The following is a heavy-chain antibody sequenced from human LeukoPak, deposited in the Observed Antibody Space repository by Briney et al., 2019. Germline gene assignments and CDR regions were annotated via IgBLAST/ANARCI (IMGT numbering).Heavy chain of an antibody. CDR3: ARGGYSYVYYYYYMDV. CDR1: GYTFTGYY. D-gene: IGHD5-18*01. V-gene: IGHV1-2*02. Sequence: GASVKVSCKASGYTFTGYYMHWVRQAPGQGLERMGWINPNSGGTNYAQKFQGRVTMTRDTSISTAYMELSRLRSDDTAVYYCARGGYSYVYYYYYMDVWGKGTTVTVSS. CDR2: INPNSGGT. J-gene: IGHJ6*03.